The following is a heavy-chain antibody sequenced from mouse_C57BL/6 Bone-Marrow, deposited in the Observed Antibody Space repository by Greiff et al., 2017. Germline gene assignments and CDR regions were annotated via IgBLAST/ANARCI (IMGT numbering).Heavy chain of an antibody. Sequence: EVQLVESEGGLVQPGSSMKLSCTASGFTFSDYYMAWVRQVPEKGLEWVANINYDGSSTYYLDSLKSRFIISRDNAKNILYLQMSSLKSEDTATYYCARDPLMDYWGQGTSVTVSA. V-gene: IGHV5-16*01. CDR1: GFTFSDYY. J-gene: IGHJ4*01. CDR2: INYDGSST. CDR3: ARDPLMDY.